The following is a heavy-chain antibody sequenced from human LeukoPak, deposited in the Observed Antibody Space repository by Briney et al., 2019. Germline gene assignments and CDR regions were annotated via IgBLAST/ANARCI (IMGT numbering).Heavy chain of an antibody. V-gene: IGHV4-31*03. CDR2: IYYSGST. J-gene: IGHJ6*03. D-gene: IGHD3-10*01. CDR1: GGSISSGGYY. Sequence: PSQTLSLTCTVSGGSISSGGYYWSWIRQHPGKGLEWIGYIYYSGSTYYNPSLKSRVTISVDTSKNQFSLKLSSVTAADTAVYYCARDYYASGRYYYYYMDVWGKGTTVTVSS. CDR3: ARDYYASGRYYYYYMDV.